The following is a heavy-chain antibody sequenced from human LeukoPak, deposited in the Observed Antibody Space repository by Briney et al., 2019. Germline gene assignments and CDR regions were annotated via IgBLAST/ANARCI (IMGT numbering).Heavy chain of an antibody. V-gene: IGHV4-59*01. CDR1: GGSISSYY. Sequence: SETLSLTCTVSGGSISSYYWSWIRQPPGKGLEWIGYIYYSGSTNYNPSLKSRVTISVDTSKNQFSLKLSSVTAADTAAYYCAREIGDRDGYSFDYWGQGTLVTVSS. CDR2: IYYSGST. CDR3: AREIGDRDGYSFDY. D-gene: IGHD5-24*01. J-gene: IGHJ4*02.